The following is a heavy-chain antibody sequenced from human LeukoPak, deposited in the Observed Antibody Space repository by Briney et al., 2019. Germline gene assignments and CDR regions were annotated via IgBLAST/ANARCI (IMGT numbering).Heavy chain of an antibody. CDR1: GGSVSSYY. CDR2: IYYSGST. J-gene: IGHJ4*02. D-gene: IGHD2-15*01. V-gene: IGHV4-59*02. Sequence: SETLSLTCTVSGGSVSSYYWSWIRQPPGKGLEWIGYIYYSGSTNYNPSLKSRVTISVDTSKNQFSLKPSSVTAADTAVYYCARVGCSGGSCYADYWGQGTLVTVSS. CDR3: ARVGCSGGSCYADY.